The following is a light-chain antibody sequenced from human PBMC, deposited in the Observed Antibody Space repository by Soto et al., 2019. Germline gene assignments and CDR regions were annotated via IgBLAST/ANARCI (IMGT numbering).Light chain of an antibody. V-gene: IGLV2-14*01. CDR3: SSYISSSTLVV. CDR2: DVS. CDR1: SSDVGGYNY. Sequence: QSVLTQPASVSGSPGQSITISCIGTSSDVGGYNYVSWYQQHPGKAPKLMIYDVSNRPSGVSNRFSGSKSGNTASLTISGLQAEDEADYYCSSYISSSTLVVFGGGTKLTVL. J-gene: IGLJ2*01.